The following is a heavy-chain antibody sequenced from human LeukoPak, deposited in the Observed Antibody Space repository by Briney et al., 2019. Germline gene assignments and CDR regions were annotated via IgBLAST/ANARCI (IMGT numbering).Heavy chain of an antibody. J-gene: IGHJ4*02. CDR1: GFTFSSYS. V-gene: IGHV3-74*01. CDR2: MNSDGSST. D-gene: IGHD6-19*01. CDR3: AREVYSGGQYYFDY. Sequence: PGGSLRLSCAASGFTFSSYSMNWVRQAPGKGLVWVSRMNSDGSSTSYADFVKGRFTISRDNAKNTLYLQMDRLRAEDTALYYCAREVYSGGQYYFDYWGRGTLVTVSS.